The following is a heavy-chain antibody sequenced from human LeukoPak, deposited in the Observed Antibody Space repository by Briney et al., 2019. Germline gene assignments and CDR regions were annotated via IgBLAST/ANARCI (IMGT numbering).Heavy chain of an antibody. CDR1: GGSISSYY. V-gene: IGHV4-59*08. CDR3: ARAGHPDIVVVPAAIWWFDP. CDR2: IYYSGIT. J-gene: IGHJ5*02. D-gene: IGHD2-2*02. Sequence: SETLSLTCTVSGGSISSYYWRWIRQPPGKGREWIGYIYYSGITNYSPSLKSRVTISVDTSKNQFSLKLSSVTAADTAVYYCARAGHPDIVVVPAAIWWFDPWGQGTLVTVSS.